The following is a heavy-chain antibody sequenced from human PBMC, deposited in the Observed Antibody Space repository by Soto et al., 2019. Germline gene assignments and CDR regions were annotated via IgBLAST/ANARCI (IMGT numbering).Heavy chain of an antibody. Sequence: EVQLLESGGGLVQPGGSLRLSCAASGFTFSTYAMSWVRQAPGKGLEWVSGISGSGGSTYYADSVKGRFTISRDNSNNTLYLQMSSLRAEDTAVYYCAKDRKSDSGWYWDYWGQGTLVTVSS. D-gene: IGHD6-19*01. CDR2: ISGSGGST. CDR3: AKDRKSDSGWYWDY. CDR1: GFTFSTYA. V-gene: IGHV3-23*01. J-gene: IGHJ4*02.